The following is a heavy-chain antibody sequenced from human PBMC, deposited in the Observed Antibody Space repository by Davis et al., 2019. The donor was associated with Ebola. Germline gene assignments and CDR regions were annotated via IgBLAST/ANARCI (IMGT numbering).Heavy chain of an antibody. J-gene: IGHJ5*02. V-gene: IGHV4-59*12. CDR3: ARAARGFDP. D-gene: IGHD3-10*01. Sequence: PSETLSLTCTVSGGSLSPYYWSWIRQSPGKGLEWIGYVEYNGRTEYIPSFNSRVTISVDTSKNQFSLKLSSVSAADTAVYYCARAARGFDPWGQGTLVTVSS. CDR1: GGSLSPYY. CDR2: VEYNGRT.